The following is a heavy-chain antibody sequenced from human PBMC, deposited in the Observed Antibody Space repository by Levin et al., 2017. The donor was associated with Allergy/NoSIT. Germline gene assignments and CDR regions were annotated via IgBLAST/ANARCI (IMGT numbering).Heavy chain of an antibody. Sequence: PGGSLRLSCAASGFIFDDYAMHWVRQAPGKGLEWVSLVSWDGGSAYYADSVKGRFTISRDNSKNSLYLQMHTPRAEDTALYYCAKDKLSHAPSGIDYWGQGTLVTVSS. V-gene: IGHV3-43D*03. D-gene: IGHD3-10*01. CDR1: GFIFDDYA. CDR2: VSWDGGSA. J-gene: IGHJ4*02. CDR3: AKDKLSHAPSGIDY.